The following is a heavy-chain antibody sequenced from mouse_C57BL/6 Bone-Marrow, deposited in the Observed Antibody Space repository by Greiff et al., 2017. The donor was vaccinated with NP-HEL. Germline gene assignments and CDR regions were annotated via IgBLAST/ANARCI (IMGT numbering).Heavy chain of an antibody. CDR2: ISDGGSYT. J-gene: IGHJ3*01. Sequence: EVQVVESGGGLVKPGGSLKLSCAASGFTFSSYAMSWVRQTPEKRLEWVATISDGGSYTYYPDNVQGRFTISRDNAKNNLYLQMSHLKSEDTAMYYCARDPSSSPWFAYWGQGTLVTVSA. CDR3: ARDPSSSPWFAY. D-gene: IGHD1-1*01. V-gene: IGHV5-4*01. CDR1: GFTFSSYA.